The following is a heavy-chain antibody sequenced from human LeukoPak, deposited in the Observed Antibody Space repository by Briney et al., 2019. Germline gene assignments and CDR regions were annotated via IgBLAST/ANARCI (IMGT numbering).Heavy chain of an antibody. Sequence: GTSLRLSCAASRFTFSSYGMHWVRQAPGKGLEWVAVISYDGSNKYYADSVKGRFTISRDDSKNTLFLQMNSLRAEDTAVYYCAKDHYGSGSFGACDIWGQGTIVTVSS. V-gene: IGHV3-30*18. J-gene: IGHJ3*02. CDR2: ISYDGSNK. CDR1: RFTFSSYG. CDR3: AKDHYGSGSFGACDI. D-gene: IGHD3-10*01.